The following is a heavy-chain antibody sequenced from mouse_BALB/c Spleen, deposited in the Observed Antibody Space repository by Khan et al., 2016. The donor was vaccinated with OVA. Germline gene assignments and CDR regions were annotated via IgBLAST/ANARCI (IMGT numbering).Heavy chain of an antibody. J-gene: IGHJ3*01. CDR3: TREGAYYRSDGWFAY. CDR2: IIPSTDYT. CDR1: GYTFTTYT. D-gene: IGHD2-14*01. Sequence: VQLQQSGAELARPGASVKMSCKASGYTFTTYTIHWVKQRPGQGLEWIGYIIPSTDYTNYNQKFKDKATLTADKSSTTAYMQLRSLPSYDSAVFYCTREGAYYRSDGWFAYWGQGTLVTVSA. V-gene: IGHV1-4*01.